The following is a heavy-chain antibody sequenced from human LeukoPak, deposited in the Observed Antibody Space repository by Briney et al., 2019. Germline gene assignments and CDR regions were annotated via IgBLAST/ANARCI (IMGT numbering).Heavy chain of an antibody. J-gene: IGHJ1*01. CDR1: GYTFTSYD. CDR2: MNTNSGNT. CDR3: ARGLRDSSCREYFQH. V-gene: IGHV1-8*01. D-gene: IGHD3-22*01. Sequence: ASVKVSCKASGYTFTSYDISWVRQAAGQGLEWMGWMNTNSGNTGYAQKLKGRVTMTGNTSISTAYMELSSLRSEDTAVYYCARGLRDSSCREYFQHWGQGTLVTVSS.